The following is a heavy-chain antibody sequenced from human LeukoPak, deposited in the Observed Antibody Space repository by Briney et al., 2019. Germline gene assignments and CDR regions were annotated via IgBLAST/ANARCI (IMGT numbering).Heavy chain of an antibody. V-gene: IGHV3-23*01. J-gene: IGHJ4*02. CDR1: GFTFSNYG. CDR2: ISGRGERT. D-gene: IGHD2-2*01. CDR3: AKDAYSSTWPYYFDY. Sequence: GGSLRLSCAASGFTFSNYGMSWVRQAPGKGLEWVSAISGRGERTYYADSVEGRITVSRDNSRNTLYLQMNSLRADDTAIYYCAKDAYSSTWPYYFDYWGQGTLVTVSS.